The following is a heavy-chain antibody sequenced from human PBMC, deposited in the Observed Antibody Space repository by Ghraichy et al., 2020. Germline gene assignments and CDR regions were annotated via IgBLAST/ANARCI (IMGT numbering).Heavy chain of an antibody. Sequence: GESLNISCAASGFTFSNYAMTWVRQAPGKGLEWVSVISGSGGSTDYVDSVKGRFTISRDDSKNTLYLDMNNLRAEDTAVYYCLRNPAYDILSNSSPFDYWGQGTLVTVSS. CDR1: GFTFSNYA. D-gene: IGHD3-9*01. V-gene: IGHV3-23*01. J-gene: IGHJ4*02. CDR3: LRNPAYDILSNSSPFDY. CDR2: ISGSGGST.